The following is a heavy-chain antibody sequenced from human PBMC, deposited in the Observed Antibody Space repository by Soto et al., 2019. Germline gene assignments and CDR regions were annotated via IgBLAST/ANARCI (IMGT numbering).Heavy chain of an antibody. V-gene: IGHV1-69*01. CDR2: IIPVSGTA. J-gene: IGHJ5*02. D-gene: IGHD2-8*02. CDR3: ATVDRSVALVGWFDP. CDR1: GGTFSSYV. Sequence: QVHLEQSGAEVKKPGSSVKVSCNFSGGTFSSYVIIWVRQAPGQGLEWMGGIIPVSGTANYAQKFHSRVTISADAATNTAYMELSSVRFDDTAVYYCATVDRSVALVGWFDPWGQGTLVTVSS.